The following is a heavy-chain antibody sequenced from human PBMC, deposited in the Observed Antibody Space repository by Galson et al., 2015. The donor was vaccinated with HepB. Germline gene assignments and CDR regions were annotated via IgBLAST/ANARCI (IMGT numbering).Heavy chain of an antibody. V-gene: IGHV6-1*01. J-gene: IGHJ5*02. CDR3: ARDPSGSYWGRWFDL. CDR2: TCYRSKWYN. D-gene: IGHD1-26*01. Sequence: CAISGDIVSSNSAAWNWIRQSPSRGLEWLGRTCYRSKWYNDYAESVKSRMTIKPDTSKNEFSLQLNSVTPEDTAVYYCARDPSGSYWGRWFDLWGQGIPVTVSS. CDR1: GDIVSSNSAA.